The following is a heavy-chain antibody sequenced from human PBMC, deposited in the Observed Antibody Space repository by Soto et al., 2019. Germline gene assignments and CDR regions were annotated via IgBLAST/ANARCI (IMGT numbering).Heavy chain of an antibody. Sequence: ETLSLTCAVYGGSFSGYYWSWIRQPPGKGLEWIGEINHSGSTNYNPSLKSRVTISVDTSKNQFSLKLSSVTAADTAVYYCARAQWLVPFDYWGQGTLVTVSS. D-gene: IGHD6-19*01. CDR3: ARAQWLVPFDY. J-gene: IGHJ4*02. CDR1: GGSFSGYY. CDR2: INHSGST. V-gene: IGHV4-34*01.